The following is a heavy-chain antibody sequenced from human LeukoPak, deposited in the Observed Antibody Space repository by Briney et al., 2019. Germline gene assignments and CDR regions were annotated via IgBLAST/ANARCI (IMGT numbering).Heavy chain of an antibody. CDR1: GFTFSSYA. D-gene: IGHD2-2*01. J-gene: IGHJ6*03. CDR2: ISGSGGST. V-gene: IGHV3-23*01. Sequence: PGGSLRLSCAASGFTFSSYAMSWVRQAPGKGLEWVSAISGSGGSTYYADSVKGRFTISRDNSKNSLYLQMNSLRAEDTAVYYCARLTYLYYYYYMDVWGKGTTVTVSS. CDR3: ARLTYLYYYYYMDV.